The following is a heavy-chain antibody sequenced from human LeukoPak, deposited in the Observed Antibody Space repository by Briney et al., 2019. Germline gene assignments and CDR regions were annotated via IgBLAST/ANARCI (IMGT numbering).Heavy chain of an antibody. J-gene: IGHJ4*02. CDR3: ARHHHLEYYYDA. CDR1: GSSFTSYW. CDR2: IYPGDSDT. Sequence: GASLKISYEGSGSSFTSYWIGWVRPLPGKRLEWMGIIYPGDSDTRYSPSFQGQVTISADKSISTAYLQWSSLKASDTAMYYCARHHHLEYYYDAWGQGALVTVSS. V-gene: IGHV5-51*01. D-gene: IGHD3-22*01.